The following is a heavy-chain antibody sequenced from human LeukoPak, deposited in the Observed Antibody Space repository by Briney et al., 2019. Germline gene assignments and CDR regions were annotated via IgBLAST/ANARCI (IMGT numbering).Heavy chain of an antibody. V-gene: IGHV3-23*01. CDR3: AKSPAVDAAFDI. CDR2: ISGSGGST. D-gene: IGHD4-23*01. CDR1: GGSISSYY. J-gene: IGHJ3*02. Sequence: ETLSLTCTVSGGSISSYYWSWIRQPPGKGLEWVSAISGSGGSTYYADSVKGRFTISRDNSKNTLYLQMNSLRAEDTAVYYCAKSPAVDAAFDIWGQGTMVTVSS.